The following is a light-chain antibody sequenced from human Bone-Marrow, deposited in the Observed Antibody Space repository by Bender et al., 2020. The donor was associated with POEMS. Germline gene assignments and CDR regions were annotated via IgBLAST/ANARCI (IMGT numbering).Light chain of an antibody. CDR1: SNNVGSYNL. Sequence: QSVLTQPPSVSGAPGQRVTISCTGTSNNVGSYNLVSWYQQHPGKVPKLMIYEASKRPSGVSNRFSGSKSGNTAYLTISGLQAEDEADYYCNSYTSTNTPYVFGSGTKVTVL. V-gene: IGLV2-14*02. J-gene: IGLJ1*01. CDR3: NSYTSTNTPYV. CDR2: EAS.